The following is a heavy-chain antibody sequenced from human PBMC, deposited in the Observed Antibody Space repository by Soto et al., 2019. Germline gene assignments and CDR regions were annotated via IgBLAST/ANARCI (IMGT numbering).Heavy chain of an antibody. Sequence: QVQLVQSGDEVKKPGASVKVSCKASGYTFISYGISWVRQAPGQGLEWMGWISALNGNTNFAQRFHDRVTMTIDTSTSTALMDLRSLRSDDTAMYYCASGPFDSSGYYSFDYWGQGTLVTVSS. CDR3: ASGPFDSSGYYSFDY. J-gene: IGHJ4*02. CDR1: GYTFISYG. D-gene: IGHD3-22*01. V-gene: IGHV1-18*01. CDR2: ISALNGNT.